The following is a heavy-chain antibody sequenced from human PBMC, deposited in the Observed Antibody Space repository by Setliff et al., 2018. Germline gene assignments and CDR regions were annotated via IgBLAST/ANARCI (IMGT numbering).Heavy chain of an antibody. Sequence: PSETLSLTCTVSGSSFSSYSWSWIRQPPGKGLEWIGYKYYSGITYYNPSLKSRVTISEDMSENQISLKLNPVTAADTAVYYCVRTFNGSPADRWGQGTLVTVSS. CDR1: GSSFSSYS. V-gene: IGHV4-59*08. CDR3: VRTFNGSPADR. D-gene: IGHD2-2*01. J-gene: IGHJ5*02. CDR2: KYYSGIT.